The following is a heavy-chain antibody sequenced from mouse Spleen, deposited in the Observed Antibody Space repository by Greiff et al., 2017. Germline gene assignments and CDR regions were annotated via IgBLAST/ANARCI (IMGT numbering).Heavy chain of an antibody. Sequence: VQLQQSGPELVKPGASVKISCKASGYTFTDYYMNWVKQSHGKSLEWIGDINPNNGGTSYNQKFKGKATLTVDKSSSTAYMQLSSLTSEDSAVYYCARNGMDYWGQGTSVTVSS. CDR1: GYTFTDYY. J-gene: IGHJ4*01. CDR3: ARNGMDY. CDR2: INPNNGGT. V-gene: IGHV1-26*01.